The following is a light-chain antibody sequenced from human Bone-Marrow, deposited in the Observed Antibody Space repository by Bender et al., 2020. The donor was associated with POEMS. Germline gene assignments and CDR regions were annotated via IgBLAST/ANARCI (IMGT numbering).Light chain of an antibody. V-gene: IGLV1-44*01. J-gene: IGLJ3*02. CDR3: AVWDDSLNGWV. Sequence: QSVLTQPPSASGTPGQRVTISCSGGSSNLGAHAANWYQHLPGTAPKLLIYSSHRRPSEVPDRFSGARSCTSASLAISGLQSDDDADYYCAVWDDSLNGWVFGGGTKLTVL. CDR1: SSNLGAHA. CDR2: SSH.